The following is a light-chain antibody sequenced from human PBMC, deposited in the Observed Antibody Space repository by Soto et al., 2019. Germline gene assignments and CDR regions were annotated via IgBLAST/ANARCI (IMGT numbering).Light chain of an antibody. V-gene: IGLV2-8*01. CDR1: SSDIGGYNY. J-gene: IGLJ1*01. CDR3: SSYAGSNNYV. Sequence: QSALTQPSSASGSPGQSVTISCTGTSSDIGGYNYVSWYQQHPGNGPKLMIYEVNKRPSGVPDRFSGSKSGNTASLTVAGLQAEDEADYYCSSYAGSNNYVFGTGTKLTVL. CDR2: EVN.